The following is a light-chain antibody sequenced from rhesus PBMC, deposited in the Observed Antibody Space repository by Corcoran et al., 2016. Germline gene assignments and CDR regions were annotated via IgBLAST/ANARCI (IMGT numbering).Light chain of an antibody. J-gene: IGKJ2*01. CDR1: ENVNNY. Sequence: DIQMTQSPSSLSASAGDRVTITCRASENVNNYLNWYQQKPGKAPKLLIYKASTLQSGVPSRFSGSGSGTAYTFTLSSLQPDDVATYSCQHGYGTPCSFGQGTKVEIQ. V-gene: IGKV1-74*01. CDR2: KAS. CDR3: QHGYGTPCS.